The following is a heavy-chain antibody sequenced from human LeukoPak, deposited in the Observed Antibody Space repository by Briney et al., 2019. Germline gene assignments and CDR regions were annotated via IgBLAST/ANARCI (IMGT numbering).Heavy chain of an antibody. CDR2: ISSNGGST. J-gene: IGHJ5*02. D-gene: IGHD6-13*01. Sequence: QPGGPLRLSCSASGFTFSSYAMHWVRQAPGKGLEYVSAISSNGGSTYYADSVKGRFTISRDNSKNTLYLQMSSLRAEDTAVYYCVKEGSSSWPPLFDPWGQGTLVTVSS. CDR3: VKEGSSSWPPLFDP. V-gene: IGHV3-64D*06. CDR1: GFTFSSYA.